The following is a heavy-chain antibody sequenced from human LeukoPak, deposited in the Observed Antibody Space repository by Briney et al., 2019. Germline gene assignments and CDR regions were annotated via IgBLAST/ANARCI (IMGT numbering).Heavy chain of an antibody. CDR1: GGSISSSSYY. CDR3: ARSGSSSWYGGSWFDP. Sequence: PSETLSLTCTVSGGSISSSSYYWGWIRQPPGKGLEWIGSIYYSGSTYYNPSLKSQVTISVDTSKNQFSLKLSSVTAADTAVYYCARSGSSSWYGGSWFDPWGQGTLVTVSS. CDR2: IYYSGST. V-gene: IGHV4-39*01. J-gene: IGHJ5*02. D-gene: IGHD6-13*01.